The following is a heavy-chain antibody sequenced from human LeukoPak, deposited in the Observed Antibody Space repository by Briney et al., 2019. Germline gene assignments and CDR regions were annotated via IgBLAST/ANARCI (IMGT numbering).Heavy chain of an antibody. CDR1: GGPISSYY. J-gene: IGHJ4*02. CDR3: ARQRVNKWNNLWSFDY. D-gene: IGHD1/OR15-1a*01. CDR2: IYNSGST. V-gene: IGHV4-59*08. Sequence: SETLSLTCTVSGGPISSYYWSWIRQPPGKGLEWIAYIYNSGSTIYNPSLKSRVTISLDTSKNQFSLKLSSMTAADTAVYYCARQRVNKWNNLWSFDYWGQGTLVTVSS.